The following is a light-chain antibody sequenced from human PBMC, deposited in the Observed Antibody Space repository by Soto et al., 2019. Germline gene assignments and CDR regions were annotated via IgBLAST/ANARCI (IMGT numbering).Light chain of an antibody. J-gene: IGKJ1*01. CDR3: QQYGSSGT. V-gene: IGKV3-20*01. CDR2: GAS. CDR1: QSVSISY. Sequence: EVVLTQSPGTLSLSPGEGATLSCRASQSVSISYLAWYQQKPGQAPGLLIYGASSRATGIPDRFSGSGSGTDFTLTISRLEPEDFAVYYCQQYGSSGTFGQGTKVDIK.